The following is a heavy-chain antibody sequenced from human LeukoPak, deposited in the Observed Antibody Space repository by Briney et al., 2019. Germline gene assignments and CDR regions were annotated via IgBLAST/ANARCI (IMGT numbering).Heavy chain of an antibody. CDR3: ARDSVGSGYYYYYYMDV. D-gene: IGHD3-10*01. J-gene: IGHJ6*03. Sequence: GGSLRLSCAASGFTFSSYEMNWVRQAPGKGLEWVSYISSSGSTIYYADSVKGRFTISRDNAKNSLYLQMNSLRAEDTAVYYCARDSVGSGYYYYYYMDVWGKGTTVTISS. CDR1: GFTFSSYE. V-gene: IGHV3-48*03. CDR2: ISSSGSTI.